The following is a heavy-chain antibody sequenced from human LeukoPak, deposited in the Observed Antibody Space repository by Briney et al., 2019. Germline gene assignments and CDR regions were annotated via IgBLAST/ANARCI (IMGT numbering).Heavy chain of an antibody. Sequence: GASVKVSCKASGYTFTGYYMHWVRQAPGQGLEWMGWINPNSGGTNYAQKFQGRVTMTRDTSISTAYMELSRLRSDDTAVYYCARGYSGYGNYYYYYYMDVWGKGTTVTISS. V-gene: IGHV1-2*02. D-gene: IGHD5-12*01. CDR1: GYTFTGYY. CDR3: ARGYSGYGNYYYYYYMDV. J-gene: IGHJ6*03. CDR2: INPNSGGT.